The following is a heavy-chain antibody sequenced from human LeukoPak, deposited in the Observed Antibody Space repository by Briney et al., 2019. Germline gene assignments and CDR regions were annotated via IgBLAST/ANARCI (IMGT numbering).Heavy chain of an antibody. CDR1: GYTFTIYG. Sequence: SVKVSCTASGYTFTIYGISWVRQAPGQGLEWMGGIIPISGTANYAQKFQDRVTITADKPTNTAYMELSSLRSEDTAVYYCASGRTDIVVVPATLRNYYFDYWGQGTLVTVSS. V-gene: IGHV1-69*06. CDR3: ASGRTDIVVVPATLRNYYFDY. CDR2: IIPISGTA. J-gene: IGHJ4*02. D-gene: IGHD2-2*01.